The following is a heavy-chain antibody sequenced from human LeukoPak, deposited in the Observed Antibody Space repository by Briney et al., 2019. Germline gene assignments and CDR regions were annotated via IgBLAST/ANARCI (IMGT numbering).Heavy chain of an antibody. CDR1: GGSINTYY. CDR2: IQVGGST. J-gene: IGHJ4*02. D-gene: IGHD4-17*01. V-gene: IGHV4-59*01. Sequence: SETLSLICAVSGGSINTYYWTWIRQPPGKGLEWIGYIQVGGSTNYSPSLKSRVTMSLDTSKNQFSLKLSSVSAADTAVYYCARGSTVTPYYFDYWGQGTLVTVSS. CDR3: ARGSTVTPYYFDY.